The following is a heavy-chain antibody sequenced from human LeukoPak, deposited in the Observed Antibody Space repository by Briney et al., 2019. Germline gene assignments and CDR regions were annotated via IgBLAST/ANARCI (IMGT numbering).Heavy chain of an antibody. CDR1: GYSFTSHW. CDR2: VYPSDSDT. CDR3: ASAVAVAGPDAFDI. J-gene: IGHJ3*02. Sequence: VESLKISCKGSGYSFTSHWIGWVRQMPGKGLEWMGIVYPSDSDTRYSPSFQGQVTISADKSIRTAYLQWNSLKASDTAMYYCASAVAVAGPDAFDIWGHGTMVTVSS. D-gene: IGHD6-19*01. V-gene: IGHV5-51*01.